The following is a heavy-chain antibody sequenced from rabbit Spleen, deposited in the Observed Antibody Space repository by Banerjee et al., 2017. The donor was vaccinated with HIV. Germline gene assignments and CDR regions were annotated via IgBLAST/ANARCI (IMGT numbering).Heavy chain of an antibody. J-gene: IGHJ4*01. CDR1: GFSFTSGYD. Sequence: QSLEESGGGLVQPGASLTLTCTASGFSFTSGYDMCWVRQATGKGLEWIACINIVTGKSVYASWAKGRFTMSRTSSTTVTLQMTSLTAADTATYFCARDLVAVIGWNFNLWGPGTLVTVS. CDR3: ARDLVAVIGWNFNL. CDR2: INIVTGKS. D-gene: IGHD1-1*01. V-gene: IGHV1S40*01.